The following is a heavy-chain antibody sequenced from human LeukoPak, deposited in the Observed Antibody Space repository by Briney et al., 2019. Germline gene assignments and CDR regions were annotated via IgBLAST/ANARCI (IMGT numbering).Heavy chain of an antibody. J-gene: IGHJ5*02. CDR3: ARVGIAAAANWFDP. CDR2: IIPILGIA. D-gene: IGHD6-13*01. V-gene: IGHV1-69*04. CDR1: GGTFSSYA. Sequence: SVKVSCKASGGTFSSYAISWVRQAPGQGLEWMGRIIPILGIANYAQKFQGRITITADKSTSTAYMELSSLRSEDTAVYYCARVGIAAAANWFDPWGQGTLVTVSS.